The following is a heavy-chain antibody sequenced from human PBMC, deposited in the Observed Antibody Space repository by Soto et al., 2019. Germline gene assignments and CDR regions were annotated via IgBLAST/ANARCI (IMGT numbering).Heavy chain of an antibody. CDR3: VRMQYIFSGSDAFDL. CDR1: GGSISSDGYY. CDR2: LYYSEYT. V-gene: IGHV4-31*03. Sequence: QVQLQESGPGLVKPSRTLFLTCSISGGSISSDGYYWTWIRQRPGQGLGWIGDLYYSEYTKYNPSLKSRAMISVDTTTDHFSLELSSVTSADTAMDYCVRMQYIFSGSDAFDLWGQGTMFTVSS. J-gene: IGHJ3*01. D-gene: IGHD3-9*01.